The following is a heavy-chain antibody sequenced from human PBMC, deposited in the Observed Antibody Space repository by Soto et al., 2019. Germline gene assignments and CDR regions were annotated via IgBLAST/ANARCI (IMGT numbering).Heavy chain of an antibody. CDR3: ARGNVAGVDYGMDV. D-gene: IGHD6-19*01. J-gene: IGHJ6*02. V-gene: IGHV4-4*07. Sequence: SETLSLTCTVSGGSISTYYWSWIRQPAGKALEWIGRIYTSGGTNYNPSLKSRVTMSGDTSKKQFTLKMSSVTAADTAVYYCARGNVAGVDYGMDVWGQGTTVTVSS. CDR2: IYTSGGT. CDR1: GGSISTYY.